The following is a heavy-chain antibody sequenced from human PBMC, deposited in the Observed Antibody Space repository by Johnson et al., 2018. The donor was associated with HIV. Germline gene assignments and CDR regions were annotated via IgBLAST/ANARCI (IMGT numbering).Heavy chain of an antibody. V-gene: IGHV3-72*01. Sequence: VQLVESGGGLVQPGGSLRLSCAASGLTFSDAWMSWVRQAPGKGLEWVGRTRKKGNSYTTEYAASVKGRFTISGDSSKNTVFLQMNSLRVEDTAVYFCARVGISDYDLAAFDIWGQGTKVTVSS. CDR3: ARVGISDYDLAAFDI. CDR1: GLTFSDAW. J-gene: IGHJ3*02. CDR2: TRKKGNSYTT. D-gene: IGHD3-3*01.